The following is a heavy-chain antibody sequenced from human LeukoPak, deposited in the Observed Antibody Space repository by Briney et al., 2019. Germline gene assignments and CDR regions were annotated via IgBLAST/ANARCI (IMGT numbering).Heavy chain of an antibody. D-gene: IGHD2-15*01. Sequence: GGSLRLPCAVSVFSFSSYAMNWVRQAPGKGLEWVSVICGSSSSTYYVDSVKGRSTISRDNSKNTLYLQMNSLRAEDTAIYYCAKGSGGSFHSATDYWGQAALVTVSS. CDR2: ICGSSSST. CDR1: VFSFSSYA. CDR3: AKGSGGSFHSATDY. J-gene: IGHJ4*02. V-gene: IGHV3-23*01.